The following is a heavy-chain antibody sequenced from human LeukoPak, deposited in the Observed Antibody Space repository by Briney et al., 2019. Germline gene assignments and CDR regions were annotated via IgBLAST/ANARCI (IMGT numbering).Heavy chain of an antibody. CDR3: ARDSSIAAHYFDY. CDR2: IDYSGSA. CDR1: GGSVSSGSYY. D-gene: IGHD6-6*01. V-gene: IGHV4-61*01. Sequence: SETLSLTCIVSGGSVSSGSYYWSWIRQPPGKELEWIGYIDYSGSAKYNPSLRSRVTISVDTSKNQFSLKLSSVTAADTAVYFCARDSSIAAHYFDYWGQGTQVTVSS. J-gene: IGHJ4*02.